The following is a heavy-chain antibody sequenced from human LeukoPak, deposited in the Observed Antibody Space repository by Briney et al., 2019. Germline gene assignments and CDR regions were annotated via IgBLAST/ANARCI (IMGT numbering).Heavy chain of an antibody. V-gene: IGHV3-73*01. CDR1: GFTFSGSA. CDR2: IGSKANNYAT. Sequence: PGGSLKLSCAASGFTFSGSAMHWVRQASGKGLEWVGRIGSKANNYATIYAASVKGRVTFSRDDSTSTAYLQMNSLKTEDTAIYYCTAEPYYYAVNWGQGTLVTVAS. J-gene: IGHJ4*02. D-gene: IGHD3-10*01. CDR3: TAEPYYYAVN.